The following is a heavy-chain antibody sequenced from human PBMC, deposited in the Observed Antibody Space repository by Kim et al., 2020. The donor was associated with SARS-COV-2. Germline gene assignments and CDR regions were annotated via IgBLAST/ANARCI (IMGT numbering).Heavy chain of an antibody. V-gene: IGHV3-15*01. CDR1: GFTFSNAW. CDR2: IKSKTDGGTT. Sequence: GGSLRLSCAASGFTFSNAWMSWVRQAPGKGLEWVGRIKSKTDGGTTDYAAPVKGRFTISRDDSKNTLYLQMNSLKTEDTAVYYCRLVPNLQPFDYWGQGTLVTVSS. J-gene: IGHJ4*02. CDR3: RLVPNLQPFDY. D-gene: IGHD2-8*02.